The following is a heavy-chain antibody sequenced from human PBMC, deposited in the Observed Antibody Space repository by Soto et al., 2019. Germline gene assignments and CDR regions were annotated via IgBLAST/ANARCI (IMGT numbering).Heavy chain of an antibody. CDR2: IYYSGIT. Sequence: SETLSLTCTVSGGSISSYYWSWIRQPPGKGLEWIGYIYYSGITDYNPSLKSRVTISVDTSKSQFSLKLSSVTAADTAVYYCARGGGVYYFDYWGQETLVTVPS. CDR3: ARGGGVYYFDY. CDR1: GGSISSYY. J-gene: IGHJ4*02. D-gene: IGHD2-8*02. V-gene: IGHV4-59*01.